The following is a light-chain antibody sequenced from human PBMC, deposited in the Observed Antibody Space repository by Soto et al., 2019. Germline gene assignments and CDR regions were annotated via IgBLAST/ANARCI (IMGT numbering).Light chain of an antibody. CDR2: GAT. V-gene: IGKV3-11*01. J-gene: IGKJ4*01. CDR1: QSVSNS. CDR3: RQRYSWPLT. Sequence: ESVLTQSPATLSLSPGERATLSSRASQSVSNSVGWFQQKPGQAPRLLIDGATHRATGIPARFTDSGSGSDFTPTIRSPEPEDFRVYYCRQRYSWPLTVGGGPKVEIK.